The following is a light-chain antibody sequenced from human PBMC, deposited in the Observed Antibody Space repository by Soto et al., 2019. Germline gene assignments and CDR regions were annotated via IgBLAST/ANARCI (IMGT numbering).Light chain of an antibody. J-gene: IGLJ3*02. V-gene: IGLV1-40*01. Sequence: QSVLTQPPSVSGAPGQRVTISCTGSSSNIGAGYDVHWYQQLPGTAPKLLIYGNSNRPSGVPDRFSCSKSGTSASLAITGLHAEYEADYYCQSYDNSLSGWVFGGGTKLTVL. CDR1: SSNIGAGYD. CDR2: GNS. CDR3: QSYDNSLSGWV.